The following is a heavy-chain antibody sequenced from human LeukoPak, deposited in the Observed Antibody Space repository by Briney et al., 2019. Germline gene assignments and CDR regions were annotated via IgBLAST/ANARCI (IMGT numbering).Heavy chain of an antibody. D-gene: IGHD3-22*01. Sequence: SVKVSCKASGFIFSRSAVQWLRQARGQRLEWIGWIVVGSGNTNYAQKFQERVTMTRDMSTGTAYMELSSLRSEDTAVYYCAAGNYYDSSGYYPYAFDIWRQGTMVTVSS. CDR1: GFIFSRSA. V-gene: IGHV1-58*01. CDR2: IVVGSGNT. CDR3: AAGNYYDSSGYYPYAFDI. J-gene: IGHJ3*02.